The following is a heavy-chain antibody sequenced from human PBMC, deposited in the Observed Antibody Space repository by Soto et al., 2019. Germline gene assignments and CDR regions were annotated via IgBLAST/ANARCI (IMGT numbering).Heavy chain of an antibody. CDR1: GGSISSSNW. CDR3: ARAVAVPAAIDNWFDP. CDR2: IYHSGST. J-gene: IGHJ5*02. D-gene: IGHD2-2*01. Sequence: SETLSLTCAVSGGSISSSNWWSWVRQPPGKGLEWIWEIYHSGSTNYNPSLKSRVTVSVDKSKNQFSLKLSSVTAADTAVYYCARAVAVPAAIDNWFDPWGQGTLVTVSS. V-gene: IGHV4-4*02.